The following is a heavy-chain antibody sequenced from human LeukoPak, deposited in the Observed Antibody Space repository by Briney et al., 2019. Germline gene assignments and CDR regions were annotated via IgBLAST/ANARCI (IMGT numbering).Heavy chain of an antibody. CDR3: ARDGLHYENNWFDP. V-gene: IGHV4-4*07. J-gene: IGHJ5*02. D-gene: IGHD3-3*01. Sequence: SETLSLTCTVSGAFVSRESWSWIRQPAGKGLEWIGRINTSGSTKYNPSLKSRVTMSIDTSKNQFSLKLKLSSVTAADTAVYYCARDGLHYENNWFDPWGQGTLVTVSS. CDR1: GAFVSRES. CDR2: INTSGST.